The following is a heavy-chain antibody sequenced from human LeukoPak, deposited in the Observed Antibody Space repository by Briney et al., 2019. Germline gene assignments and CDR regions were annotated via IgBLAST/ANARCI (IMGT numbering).Heavy chain of an antibody. J-gene: IGHJ4*02. D-gene: IGHD3-10*01. V-gene: IGHV4-39*02. CDR2: IYYSGST. Sequence: SETLSLTCTVSGGSISSSSYYWGWIRQPPGKGLEWIGSIYYSGSTYYNPSLKSRVTISVDTSKNQFSLKLSSVTAADTAVYYCARDCITMVQGVIIYYFDYWGQGTLVTVSS. CDR3: ARDCITMVQGVIIYYFDY. CDR1: GGSISSSSYY.